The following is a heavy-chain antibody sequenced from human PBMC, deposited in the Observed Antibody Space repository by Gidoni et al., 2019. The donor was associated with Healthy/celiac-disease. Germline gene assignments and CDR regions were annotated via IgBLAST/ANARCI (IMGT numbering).Heavy chain of an antibody. CDR1: GGSISSYY. Sequence: QVQLPESGPGLVKPSETLSLTCAVSGGSISSYYWSWIRQPPGKGLVWIGYIYYSGSTNYNPSLKSRVTIVVDTSKNQCSLKLSSVTAADTAVYDCARGSLYFDLWGRGTLVTVSS. J-gene: IGHJ2*01. CDR3: ARGSLYFDL. CDR2: IYYSGST. V-gene: IGHV4-59*01.